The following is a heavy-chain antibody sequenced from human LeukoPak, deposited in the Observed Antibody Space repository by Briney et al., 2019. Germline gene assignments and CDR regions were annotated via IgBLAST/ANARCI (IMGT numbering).Heavy chain of an antibody. CDR1: GFTLRYYQ. CDR3: VRDGNRGYDMDV. D-gene: IGHD3-10*01. V-gene: IGHV3-48*01. J-gene: IGHJ6*02. CDR2: INVVNGAI. Sequence: GGSLRLSRATSGFTLRYYQMNWVRQAPGKGLEWVSYINVVNGAIYYADSVKGRFTISGDIATNSVYLQMNSLRAEDTALYYCVRDGNRGYDMDVWGQGTAVTVSS.